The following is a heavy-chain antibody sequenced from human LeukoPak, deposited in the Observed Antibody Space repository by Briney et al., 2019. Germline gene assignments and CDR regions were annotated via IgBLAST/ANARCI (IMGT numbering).Heavy chain of an antibody. J-gene: IGHJ4*02. Sequence: SETLSLTCAVHGGSFSGYHWNWIRQSPSKGLEWIGEINDRGRTNYNPSLESRVTLSVDTSKKEFSLKLSAVAAADTAVYYCARDPTTVTSLPYYFDFWGQGTLVSVSS. D-gene: IGHD4-17*01. CDR2: INDRGRT. V-gene: IGHV4-34*01. CDR1: GGSFSGYH. CDR3: ARDPTTVTSLPYYFDF.